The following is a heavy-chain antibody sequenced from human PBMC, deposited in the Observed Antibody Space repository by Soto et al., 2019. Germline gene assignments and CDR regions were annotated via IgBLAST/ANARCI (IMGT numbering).Heavy chain of an antibody. CDR3: ARDRAAAAGKGPGAYGMDV. V-gene: IGHV4-31*01. CDR1: GGSISRGGHF. CDR2: IYYRGST. Sequence: QVQLQESGPGLVKPSQTLSLTCTVSGGSISRGGHFWSWIRQHPGKGLEWIGYIYYRGSTYYRPFLKSLVTISVNTSKNHFSLKLSSVTAADTAVYYCARDRAAAAGKGPGAYGMDVWGQGTTITVSS. D-gene: IGHD6-13*01. J-gene: IGHJ6*02.